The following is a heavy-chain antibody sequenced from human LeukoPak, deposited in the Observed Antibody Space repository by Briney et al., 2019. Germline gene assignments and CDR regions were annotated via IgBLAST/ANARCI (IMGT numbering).Heavy chain of an antibody. Sequence: GGSLRLSCAASGFTFSNYAMSWVRQAPGKGLEWVSVISGGGGTTYYADSVKGRFTISRDNSKNTLYLQMNSLRPEDTAVYYCAKSALEWLSYFDYWGQGTLVTVSS. CDR2: ISGGGGTT. CDR1: GFTFSNYA. CDR3: AKSALEWLSYFDY. D-gene: IGHD3-3*01. V-gene: IGHV3-23*01. J-gene: IGHJ4*02.